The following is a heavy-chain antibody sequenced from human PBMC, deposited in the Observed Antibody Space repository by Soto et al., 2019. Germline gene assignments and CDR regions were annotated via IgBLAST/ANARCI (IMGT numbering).Heavy chain of an antibody. J-gene: IGHJ4*02. CDR2: ISATGST. Sequence: EVQVLDSGGGFVQPGGSQRLSCEASGFTFSNYAMSWVRQAPGKGLEWVSTISATGSTLYADSVKGRFTISRDNSKNTVYLQMNFLRAEDTAVYYCAKVSNKWAVAQRGYFDYWGQGTLVTVSS. V-gene: IGHV3-23*01. CDR1: GFTFSNYA. CDR3: AKVSNKWAVAQRGYFDY. D-gene: IGHD6-19*01.